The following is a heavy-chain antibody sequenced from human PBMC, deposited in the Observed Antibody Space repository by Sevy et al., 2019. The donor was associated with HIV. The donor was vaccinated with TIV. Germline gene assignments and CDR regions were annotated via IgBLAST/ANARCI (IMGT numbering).Heavy chain of an antibody. V-gene: IGHV3-9*01. D-gene: IGHD6-19*01. CDR2: ISWNSGSI. Sequence: GGSLRLSCAASGFTFDDYAMHWVRQAPGKGLEWVSGISWNSGSIGYAKSVKGRFTISRDNAKNSLYLQMNSLRAEDTALYYCAKEAGKYYYYGMDVWGQGTTVTVSS. CDR3: AKEAGKYYYYGMDV. J-gene: IGHJ6*02. CDR1: GFTFDDYA.